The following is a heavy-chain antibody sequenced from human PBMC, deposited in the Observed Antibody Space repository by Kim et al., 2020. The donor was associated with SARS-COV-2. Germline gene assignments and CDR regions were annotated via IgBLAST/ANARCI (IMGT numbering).Heavy chain of an antibody. CDR1: GCTFTIYS. J-gene: IGHJ6*01. V-gene: IGHV3-23*01. D-gene: IGHD4-4*01. CDR3: AKILLMDDYKYFYYYAL. CDR2: MSGGGGNK. Sequence: GGSLRLSCVGSGCTFTIYSMSWVRQAPGEGLEWVSGMSGGGGNKFYADSVRGRFTISRDNSKNTLYLQMNTLRDEDTAVYYCAKILLMDDYKYFYYYAL.